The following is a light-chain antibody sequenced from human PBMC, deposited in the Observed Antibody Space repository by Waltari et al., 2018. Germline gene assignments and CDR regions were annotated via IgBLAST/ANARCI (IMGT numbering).Light chain of an antibody. V-gene: IGLV1-51*02. Sequence: QSVLTQPPSVSAAPGQRLTISCSGASSNIGNNYVSWYRQFPGTDPKLLIYENTSRPSAIPRRCSGSKSGTSATLDITGRQAGDESDYYCGTWDSSLSGAVFGGGTHLTVL. CDR2: ENT. CDR1: SSNIGNNY. CDR3: GTWDSSLSGAV. J-gene: IGLJ7*01.